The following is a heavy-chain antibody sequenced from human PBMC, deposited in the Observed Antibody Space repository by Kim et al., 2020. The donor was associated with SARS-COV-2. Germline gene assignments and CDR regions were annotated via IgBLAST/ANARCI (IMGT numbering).Heavy chain of an antibody. V-gene: IGHV3-23*01. Sequence: GGSLRLSCAAPGITFTKYAMSWVRQAPGKGLEWVSFISASGDRTYYADSVKGRFTISRDNSKNTLDLQMNSLRVEDTAVYYCAINWNLDYWGQGTLVTVSS. CDR2: ISASGDRT. CDR3: AINWNLDY. CDR1: GITFTKYA. D-gene: IGHD1-20*01. J-gene: IGHJ4*02.